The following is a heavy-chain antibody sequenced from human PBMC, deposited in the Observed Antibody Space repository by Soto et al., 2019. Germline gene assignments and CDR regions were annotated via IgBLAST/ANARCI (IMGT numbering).Heavy chain of an antibody. V-gene: IGHV1-8*01. CDR2: MNPNSGNT. Sequence: ASVKVSCKASGYTFTSYDINWVRQATGQGLEWMGWMNPNSGNTGYAQKNQGRVTMTRNTSISTAYMELSSLRSEDTAVYYCARGRVTTGRYYYYMDVWGKGTTVTVSS. CDR1: GYTFTSYD. D-gene: IGHD4-17*01. J-gene: IGHJ6*03. CDR3: ARGRVTTGRYYYYMDV.